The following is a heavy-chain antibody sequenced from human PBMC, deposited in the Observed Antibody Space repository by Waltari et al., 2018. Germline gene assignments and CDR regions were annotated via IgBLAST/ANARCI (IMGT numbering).Heavy chain of an antibody. CDR2: IRYEGSNK. J-gene: IGHJ4*02. Sequence: QVQLVESGGGVVQPGGSLRLSCAASGFTFSSYGMHWVRQAPGKGLEWGAFIRYEGSNKYYAYSVKGRFTISIDNSKTTLYLQMNSRRAEDTSVYYWAKDRSGWELLFDYWGQGTLVTVSS. CDR3: AKDRSGWELLFDY. D-gene: IGHD1-26*01. V-gene: IGHV3-30*02. CDR1: GFTFSSYG.